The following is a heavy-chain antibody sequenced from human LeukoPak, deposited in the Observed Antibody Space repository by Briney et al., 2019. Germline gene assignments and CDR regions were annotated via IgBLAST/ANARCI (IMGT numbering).Heavy chain of an antibody. CDR3: AKRGDSGSYHYYYYGMDV. D-gene: IGHD1-26*01. V-gene: IGHV3-23*01. Sequence: GASLRLSCAASGFTFSSYSMSWVRQPPGKGLEWVSAISGSGCSTYYADSVKGRFTISRDNSKNTLYLQMNSLRAEDTAVYYCAKRGDSGSYHYYYYGMDVWGQGTTVTVSS. CDR2: ISGSGCST. J-gene: IGHJ6*02. CDR1: GFTFSSYS.